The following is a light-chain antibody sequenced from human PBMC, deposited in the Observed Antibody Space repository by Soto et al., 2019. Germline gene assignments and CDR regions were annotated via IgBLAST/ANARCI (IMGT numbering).Light chain of an antibody. Sequence: QSPLTQHASVSGSPGQSVTISCTGTRSDIGAYNFVSWYQQHPGEVPKLILYDVNVRPSGVSNRFSGSKSGNTASLTISGLQAEDEADYYCTSWTTSTTMIFGGGTKVTVL. CDR1: RSDIGAYNF. V-gene: IGLV2-14*03. CDR3: TSWTTSTTMI. J-gene: IGLJ2*01. CDR2: DVN.